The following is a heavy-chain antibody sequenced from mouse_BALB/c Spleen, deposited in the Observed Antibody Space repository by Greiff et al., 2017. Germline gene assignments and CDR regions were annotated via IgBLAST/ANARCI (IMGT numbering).Heavy chain of an antibody. Sequence: VQLQQSGAELAKPGASVKMSCKASGYTFTSYWMHWVKQRPGQGLEWIGYINPSTGYTEYNQKFKDKATLTADTSSSTAYMQLSSLTSEDSAVYFCARSGGLGAIDYWGQGTSVTVSS. CDR2: INPSTGYT. CDR3: ARSGGLGAIDY. J-gene: IGHJ4*01. V-gene: IGHV1-7*01. CDR1: GYTFTSYW. D-gene: IGHD4-1*01.